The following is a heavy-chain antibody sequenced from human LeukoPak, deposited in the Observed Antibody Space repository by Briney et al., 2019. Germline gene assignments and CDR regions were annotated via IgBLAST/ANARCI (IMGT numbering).Heavy chain of an antibody. CDR2: ITVYKDNT. V-gene: IGHV1-18*01. D-gene: IGHD3-22*01. Sequence: ASVKVSCKASGYTFTSHDISWVRQAPGQGLEWMGTITVYKDNTKYAQKFQGRVTMTTDTSTSTAYMELRSLTSEDTAVYYCARNDYDSSGYYLMGDCWGQGTLVTVSS. CDR3: ARNDYDSSGYYLMGDC. CDR1: GYTFTSHD. J-gene: IGHJ4*02.